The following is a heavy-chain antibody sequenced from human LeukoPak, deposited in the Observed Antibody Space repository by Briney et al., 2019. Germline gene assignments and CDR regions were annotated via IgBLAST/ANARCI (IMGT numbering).Heavy chain of an antibody. CDR3: ARDLGFKMLDH. Sequence: SQTLSLTCAISGDSVSGDSVAWNWIRQSPSRGLEWLGRTYYRSKWYSDYAGSVQSRTIITPDTSKNHFSLQLNSLTPEDTAVYYCARDLGFKMLDHWGQGTLVIVPS. V-gene: IGHV6-1*01. J-gene: IGHJ5*02. CDR2: TYYRSKWYS. CDR1: GDSVSGDSVA.